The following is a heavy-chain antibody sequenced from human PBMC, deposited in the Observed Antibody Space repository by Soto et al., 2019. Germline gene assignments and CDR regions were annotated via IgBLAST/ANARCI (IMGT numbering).Heavy chain of an antibody. CDR3: ARDAFLYSRGADYDP. Sequence: QVRLVESGGGAVQPGDSLRLSCDASGFTFSTYALHWVRQAPGKGLEWVAFISYTGANQYYADSVKGRFTVSRDNSKNIASLAMTRLKPEDSAVYYWARDAFLYSRGADYDPWGQGTLVTVSS. CDR1: GFTFSTYA. D-gene: IGHD4-4*01. V-gene: IGHV3-30-3*01. CDR2: ISYTGANQ. J-gene: IGHJ5*02.